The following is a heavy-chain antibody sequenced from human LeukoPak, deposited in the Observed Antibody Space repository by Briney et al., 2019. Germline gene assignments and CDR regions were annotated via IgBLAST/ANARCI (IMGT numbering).Heavy chain of an antibody. CDR1: GFSFSSNW. CDR3: AKGSYYDSSGSFYFDY. J-gene: IGHJ4*02. Sequence: GGSLRLSCAAPGFSFSSNWMGWVRQAPGKGLEWVSGISGSGDNTYYADSVKGRFTISRDNSKNTLYVQVNSLGTEDTAAYYCAKGSYYDSSGSFYFDYWGQGTLVTVSS. V-gene: IGHV3-23*01. D-gene: IGHD3-22*01. CDR2: ISGSGDNT.